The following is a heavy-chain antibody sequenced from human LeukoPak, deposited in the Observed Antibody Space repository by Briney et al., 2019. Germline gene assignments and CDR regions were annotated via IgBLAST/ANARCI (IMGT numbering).Heavy chain of an antibody. CDR2: IWYDGSNK. D-gene: IGHD5-12*01. V-gene: IGHV3-33*01. CDR3: ATSDIVGTEALDY. J-gene: IGHJ4*02. Sequence: GGSLRLSCAASGFTFSSYGMHWVRQAPGKGLEWVAVIWYDGSNKYYADSVKGRFTISRDNSKNTLYLQMNSLRAEDTAVYYCATSDIVGTEALDYWGQGTLVTVSS. CDR1: GFTFSSYG.